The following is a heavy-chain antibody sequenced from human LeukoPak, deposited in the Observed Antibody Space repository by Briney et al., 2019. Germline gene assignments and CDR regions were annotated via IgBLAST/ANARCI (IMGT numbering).Heavy chain of an antibody. Sequence: GESLKISCKGSGYSFTSYWIGWVRQMPGKGLEWMGIIYPGGSDTRYSPSFQGQVTISADKSISTAYLQWSSLKASDTAMYYCARLGIAVAGSEYNWFDPWGQGTLVTVSS. CDR3: ARLGIAVAGSEYNWFDP. J-gene: IGHJ5*02. D-gene: IGHD6-19*01. V-gene: IGHV5-51*01. CDR2: IYPGGSDT. CDR1: GYSFTSYW.